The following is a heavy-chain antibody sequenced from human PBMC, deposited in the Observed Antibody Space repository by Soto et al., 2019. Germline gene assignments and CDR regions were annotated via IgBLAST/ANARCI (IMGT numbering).Heavy chain of an antibody. CDR1: GGSISSYY. Sequence: SETLSLTCTVSGGSISSYYWSWIRQPPGKGLEWIGYIYYSGSTNYNPSLKSRVTISVDTSKNQFSLKLSSVTAADTAVYYCARQSGRWLVLAPWGQGTLVTVSS. CDR2: IYYSGST. V-gene: IGHV4-59*08. J-gene: IGHJ5*02. CDR3: ARQSGRWLVLAP. D-gene: IGHD6-19*01.